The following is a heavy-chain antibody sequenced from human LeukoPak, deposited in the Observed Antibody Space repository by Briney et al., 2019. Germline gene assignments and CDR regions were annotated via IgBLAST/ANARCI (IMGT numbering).Heavy chain of an antibody. V-gene: IGHV3-21*01. Sequence: GGSLRLSCAASGFTFSHYTMNWVRQTPGKGLEWISSINPAGTSTYYADSVKGRFTISRDAAKNSLYLQLTSLRVEDTALYYCVRDFSGESGYGGYWGPGTLVTVSS. J-gene: IGHJ4*02. CDR1: GFTFSHYT. CDR3: VRDFSGESGYGGY. CDR2: INPAGTST. D-gene: IGHD5-12*01.